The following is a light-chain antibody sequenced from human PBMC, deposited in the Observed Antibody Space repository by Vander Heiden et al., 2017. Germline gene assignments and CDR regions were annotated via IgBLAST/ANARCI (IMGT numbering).Light chain of an antibody. CDR3: QQYNNWPPYT. Sequence: EIVMTQSPATLSVSPGERATLSCRASQSVSSNLAWYQQKPGQAPRLLIYGASTRATGTPARFRPTGSGTEFTLTISSLQSEDLPVYYCQQYNNWPPYTFGQGTRLELK. CDR2: GAS. V-gene: IGKV3-15*01. CDR1: QSVSSN. J-gene: IGKJ2*01.